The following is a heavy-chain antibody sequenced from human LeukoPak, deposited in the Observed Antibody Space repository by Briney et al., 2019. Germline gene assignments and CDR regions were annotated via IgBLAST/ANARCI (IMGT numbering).Heavy chain of an antibody. CDR1: GYTFTDYY. CDR3: ARLRRDTSDAFDM. CDR2: INFNSGGT. D-gene: IGHD5-18*01. Sequence: ASVKASCKASGYTFTDYYMNWVRQAPGQGLEWMGRINFNSGGTNYAQKFQGRVTMTRDTSISTAYMELSRLRSDDTAVYYCARLRRDTSDAFDMWGQGTMVTVSS. J-gene: IGHJ3*02. V-gene: IGHV1-2*06.